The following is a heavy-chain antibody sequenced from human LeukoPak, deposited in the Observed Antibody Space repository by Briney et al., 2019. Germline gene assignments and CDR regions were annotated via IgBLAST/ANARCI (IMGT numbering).Heavy chain of an antibody. CDR2: IRSDGSDK. J-gene: IGHJ4*02. Sequence: GGSLRLSCAASGFPFSSYVMHWVRQAPGKGLEWVAIIRSDGSDKYYADSVEGRFTISRDNSKNTLYLQMNSLRAEDTAVYYCARDRIAAAGTWFDYWGQGTLVTVSS. D-gene: IGHD6-13*01. CDR1: GFPFSSYV. CDR3: ARDRIAAAGTWFDY. V-gene: IGHV3-30*02.